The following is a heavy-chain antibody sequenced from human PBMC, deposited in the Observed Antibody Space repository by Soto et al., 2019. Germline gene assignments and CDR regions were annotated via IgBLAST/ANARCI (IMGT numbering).Heavy chain of an antibody. Sequence: GGSLRLSCAASGFTFSNTWMSWVRQAPGKGLEWVGRIKSKTDGGTTDYAAPMKGRFTISRDDSKNTLYLQMNSLKTEDTAVYYCTTETYYDFWSGYPVFDYWGQGTLVTVSS. D-gene: IGHD3-3*01. CDR2: IKSKTDGGTT. J-gene: IGHJ4*02. CDR3: TTETYYDFWSGYPVFDY. CDR1: GFTFSNTW. V-gene: IGHV3-15*01.